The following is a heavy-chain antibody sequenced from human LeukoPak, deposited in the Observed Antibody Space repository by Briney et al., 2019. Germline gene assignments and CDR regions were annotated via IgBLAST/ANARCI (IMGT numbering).Heavy chain of an antibody. V-gene: IGHV3-15*01. CDR3: TRYKYGSYYGSYYFDH. D-gene: IGHD3-10*01. CDR2: IKSKSDGGTI. Sequence: GGSLRLSCAAAGSTFSNAWMSWVRQAPGEGLEWVGRIKSKSDGGTIDYAAPVKGRFTISRDDSKNTVYLQLNSLKTEDTGMYYCTRYKYGSYYGSYYFDHWGQGTLVTVSS. J-gene: IGHJ4*02. CDR1: GSTFSNAW.